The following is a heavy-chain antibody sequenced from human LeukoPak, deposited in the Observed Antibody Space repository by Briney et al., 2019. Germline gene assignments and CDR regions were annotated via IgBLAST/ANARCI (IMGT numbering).Heavy chain of an antibody. CDR2: INPNSGGT. V-gene: IGHV1-2*02. Sequence: ASVKVSCKASGFTFTGHYMHWVRQAPGQGLEWMGWINPNSGGTNYAQKFQGRVTMTRDTSISTAYMELSRLRSDDTAVYYCAGCYSGSSGFSPDYWGQGTLVTVSS. J-gene: IGHJ4*02. CDR3: AGCYSGSSGFSPDY. CDR1: GFTFTGHY. D-gene: IGHD6-13*01.